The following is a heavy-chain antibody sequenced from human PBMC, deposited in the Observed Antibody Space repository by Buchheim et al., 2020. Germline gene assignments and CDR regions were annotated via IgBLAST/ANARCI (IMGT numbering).Heavy chain of an antibody. V-gene: IGHV4-61*02. CDR3: ARGVYIYSGSPAFIDY. Sequence: QVQLQESGPGLVKPSQTLSLTCTVSGGSISSGSYYWSWIRQPAGKGLEWIGRIYTSGSTNYNPSLKSRVTISVDTSKNQFSLKLSSVTAADTAVYYCARGVYIYSGSPAFIDYWGQGTL. J-gene: IGHJ4*02. CDR2: IYTSGST. D-gene: IGHD1-26*01. CDR1: GGSISSGSYY.